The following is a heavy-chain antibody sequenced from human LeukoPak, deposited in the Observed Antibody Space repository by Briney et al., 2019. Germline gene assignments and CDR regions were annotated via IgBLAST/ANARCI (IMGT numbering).Heavy chain of an antibody. CDR1: GFTVSSNY. J-gene: IGHJ4*02. V-gene: IGHV3-53*01. CDR2: IYSGGST. Sequence: GGSLRLSCAASGFTVSSNYMSWVRQAPGKGLEWVSVIYSGGSTYYADSVKGRFTISRDNSKNTLYLQMNSLGAEDTAVYYCARAPVYGGYYFDYWGQGTLVTVSS. D-gene: IGHD2-8*01. CDR3: ARAPVYGGYYFDY.